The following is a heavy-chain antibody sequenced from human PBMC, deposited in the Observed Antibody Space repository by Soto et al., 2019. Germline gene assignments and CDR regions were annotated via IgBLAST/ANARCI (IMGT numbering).Heavy chain of an antibody. CDR3: AKDQFAALGELSLFTDSSGWHPFDC. J-gene: IGHJ4*02. CDR1: GFTFRSYA. CDR2: ISGSGGST. D-gene: IGHD3-16*02. Sequence: QTGGSLRLSCAASGFTFRSYAMYWVRQAPGKGLEWVSGISGSGGSTYYADSVKGRFTISRDNSKNTLFLQMNSLRAEDTAVYYCAKDQFAALGELSLFTDSSGWHPFDCWGQGNLVTVSS. V-gene: IGHV3-23*01.